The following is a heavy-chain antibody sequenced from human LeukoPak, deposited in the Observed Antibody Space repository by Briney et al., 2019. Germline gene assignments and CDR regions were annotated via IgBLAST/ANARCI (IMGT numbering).Heavy chain of an antibody. CDR2: INPNSGGT. Sequence: ASVKVSCKASGYTFTGYYMHWVRQAPGQGLEWMGWINPNSGGTNYAQKFQGRVTTTRDTSISTAYMELSRLRSDDTAVYYCARGPYSSSWEEDYWGQGTLVTVSS. CDR1: GYTFTGYY. J-gene: IGHJ4*02. CDR3: ARGPYSSSWEEDY. V-gene: IGHV1-2*02. D-gene: IGHD6-13*01.